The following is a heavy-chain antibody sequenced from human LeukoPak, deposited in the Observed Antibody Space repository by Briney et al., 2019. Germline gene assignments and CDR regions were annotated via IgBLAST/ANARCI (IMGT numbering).Heavy chain of an antibody. D-gene: IGHD6-19*01. V-gene: IGHV4-34*01. CDR2: INHSGST. CDR1: GGSISSYY. J-gene: IGHJ4*02. Sequence: SETLSLTCTVSGGSISSYYWSWIRQPPGKGLEWIGEINHSGSTNYNPSLKSRVTISVDTSKNQFSLKLSSVTAADTAVYYCAGRVRIAVAGHFDYWGQGTLVTVSS. CDR3: AGRVRIAVAGHFDY.